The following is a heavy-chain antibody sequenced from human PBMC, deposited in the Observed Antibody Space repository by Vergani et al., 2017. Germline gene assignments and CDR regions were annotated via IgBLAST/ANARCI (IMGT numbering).Heavy chain of an antibody. D-gene: IGHD3-10*01. CDR1: FDSIRNLY. CDR3: ARDRIALGEDAFDI. CDR2: IHYSENT. Sequence: QVKLQESGPGLVKSSETLSLTCSVSFDSIRNLYCNWIRQPPGKGLEWIGSIHYSENTNYNPSLKTRVTISVDTSKNQFSLTLTSVTAADTAVYYCARDRIALGEDAFDIWGQGTMVTVSS. V-gene: IGHV4-59*11. J-gene: IGHJ3*02.